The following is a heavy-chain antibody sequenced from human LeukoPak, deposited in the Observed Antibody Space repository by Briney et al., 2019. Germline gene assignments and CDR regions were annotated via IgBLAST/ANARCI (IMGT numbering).Heavy chain of an antibody. D-gene: IGHD2-2*01. J-gene: IGHJ4*02. CDR3: ARSEDIVVVPAAPTYFDY. CDR2: ISSSGSTM. CDR1: GFTFSSYE. Sequence: GGSLRLSCAASGFTFSSYEMSWVRQAPGKGLEWISYISSSGSTMFYADSVKGRFTISRDNAKNSLYLQMNSLRAEDTAVYYCARSEDIVVVPAAPTYFDYWGQGTLVTVSS. V-gene: IGHV3-48*03.